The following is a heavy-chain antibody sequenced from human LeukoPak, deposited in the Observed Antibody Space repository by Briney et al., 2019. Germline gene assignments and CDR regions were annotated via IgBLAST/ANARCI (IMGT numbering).Heavy chain of an antibody. Sequence: SETLSLTCTVSGYSISSGYYWGWIRQPPGKGLEWIGSIYHSGSTYYNPSLKSRVTISVDTSKNQFSLNLSSVTAADTAVYYCARMGSTFYFYMDVWGKGTTVTISS. V-gene: IGHV4-38-2*02. D-gene: IGHD2-15*01. CDR1: GYSISSGYY. J-gene: IGHJ6*03. CDR3: ARMGSTFYFYMDV. CDR2: IYHSGST.